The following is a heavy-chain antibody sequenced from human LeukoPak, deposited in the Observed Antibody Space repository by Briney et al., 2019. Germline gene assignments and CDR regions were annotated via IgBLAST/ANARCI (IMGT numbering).Heavy chain of an antibody. CDR2: IYYSGST. V-gene: IGHV4-59*01. CDR3: ARGIAAAGSGVDP. Sequence: PSETLSLTCTVSGGSISSYYWSWIRQPPGKGLEWIGYIYYSGSTNYNPSLKSQVTISVDTSKNQFSLKLSSVTAADTAVYYCARGIAAAGSGVDPWGQGTLVTVSS. J-gene: IGHJ5*02. D-gene: IGHD6-13*01. CDR1: GGSISSYY.